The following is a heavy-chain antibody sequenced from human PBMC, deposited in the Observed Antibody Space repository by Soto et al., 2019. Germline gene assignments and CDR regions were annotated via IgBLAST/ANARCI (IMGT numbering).Heavy chain of an antibody. CDR2: INHSGST. CDR3: ARQGIAVAGNVWDDY. D-gene: IGHD6-19*01. Sequence: PSETLSLTCAVYGGSFSGYYWSWIRQPPGKGLEWIGEINHSGSTNYNPSLKSRVTISVDTSKNQFSLKLSSVTAADTAVYYCARQGIAVAGNVWDDYWGQGTLVTVSS. V-gene: IGHV4-34*01. J-gene: IGHJ4*02. CDR1: GGSFSGYY.